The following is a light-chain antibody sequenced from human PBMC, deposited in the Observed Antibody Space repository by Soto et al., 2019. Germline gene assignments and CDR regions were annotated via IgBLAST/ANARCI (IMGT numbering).Light chain of an antibody. CDR1: QSVSSL. CDR2: DAS. CDR3: QQRGDRPRT. V-gene: IGKV3-11*01. Sequence: EIVLTQSPATLSLSPGERATLSCRASQSVSSLLAWYQQKSGQPPRLLIYDASHRATGIPARFSGSGSGTDFTLTINSLEPEDFAVYYCQQRGDRPRTFGQGTKLEIK. J-gene: IGKJ2*01.